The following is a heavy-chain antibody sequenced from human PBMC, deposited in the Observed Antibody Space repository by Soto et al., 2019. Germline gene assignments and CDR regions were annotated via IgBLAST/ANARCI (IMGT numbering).Heavy chain of an antibody. Sequence: SETLSLTCTVSGGSIWIGGSYWIWIRQHPGKGLEWIGYIYYTGSTFYNPSLKSRISISVDTSKNQFSLNLSSLTAADSAVYYCARAVLTTNWFERWGQGTLVTVSS. CDR1: GGSIWIGGSY. CDR2: IYYTGST. D-gene: IGHD3-22*01. V-gene: IGHV4-31*03. CDR3: ARAVLTTNWFER. J-gene: IGHJ5*02.